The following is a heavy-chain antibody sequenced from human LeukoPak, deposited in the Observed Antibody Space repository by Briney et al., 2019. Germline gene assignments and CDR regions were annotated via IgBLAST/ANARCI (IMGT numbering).Heavy chain of an antibody. J-gene: IGHJ4*02. CDR1: GFTFGDYA. CDR2: VRSKPYDGTT. D-gene: IGHD3-10*01. Sequence: PGRSLRLSCTASGFTFGDYAMSWVRQAPGKGLEWVGFVRSKPYDGTTEYAASVKGRFTISRDDSKSIAYLQVNSLKTEDTAVYYCTGSFGEFAHWGQGTLVTVSS. V-gene: IGHV3-49*04. CDR3: TGSFGEFAH.